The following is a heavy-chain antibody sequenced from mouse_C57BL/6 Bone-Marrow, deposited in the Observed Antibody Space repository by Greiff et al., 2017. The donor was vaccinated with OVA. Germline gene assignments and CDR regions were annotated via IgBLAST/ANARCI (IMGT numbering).Heavy chain of an antibody. V-gene: IGHV14-1*01. J-gene: IGHJ1*03. D-gene: IGHD2-3*01. CDR3: SPDGYYRYYDV. CDR2: IDPEDGDT. Sequence: EVQLQQSGAELVRPGASVKLSCTASGFNIKDYYMHWVKQRPEQGLEWIGRIDPEDGDTEYAPKFKGKATMTADTSSNTAYLQLSSLTSEDTAVYYGSPDGYYRYYDVWGTGTTVTVSS. CDR1: GFNIKDYY.